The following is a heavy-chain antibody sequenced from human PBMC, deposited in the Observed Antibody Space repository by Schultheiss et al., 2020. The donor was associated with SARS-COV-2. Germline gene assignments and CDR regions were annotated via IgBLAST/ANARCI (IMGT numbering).Heavy chain of an antibody. J-gene: IGHJ4*01. D-gene: IGHD3-10*01. CDR1: GFTFSSFG. CDR2: IAFDGGDK. CDR3: AKDRALAVRGEADY. Sequence: GESLKISCAASGFTFSSFGVHWVRQAPGKGLEWVAVIAFDGGDKYYADSVKGRFTISRDNSKNTLSLQMHSLRVEDTAVYYCAKDRALAVRGEADYWGHGTLVTVSS. V-gene: IGHV3-30*18.